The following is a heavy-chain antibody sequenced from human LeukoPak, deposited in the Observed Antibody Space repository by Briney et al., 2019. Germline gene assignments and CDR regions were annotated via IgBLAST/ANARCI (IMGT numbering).Heavy chain of an antibody. D-gene: IGHD3-22*01. J-gene: IGHJ4*02. V-gene: IGHV1-3*01. CDR3: ARGRAYYYDSSGYDPY. CDR1: GYTFTSYA. Sequence: ASVKVSCKASGYTFTSYAMHWVRQAPGQRLEWIGWINAGNGNTKYSQKFQGRVTITRDTSASTACMELSSLRSEDTAVYYCARGRAYYYDSSGYDPYWGQGTLVTVSS. CDR2: INAGNGNT.